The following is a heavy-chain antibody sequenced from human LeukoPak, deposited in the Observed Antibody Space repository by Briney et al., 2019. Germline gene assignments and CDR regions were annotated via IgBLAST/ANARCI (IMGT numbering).Heavy chain of an antibody. CDR3: ARGRYFDIDY. CDR1: GYTFTGYY. V-gene: IGHV1-2*02. Sequence: RASVKVSCKASGYTFTGYYMHWVRQAPGQGLEWMGWINPNSGGTNYAQKFQGRVTMTRDTSISTAYMELSSLRSEDTAVYYCARGRYFDIDYWGQGTLVTVSS. CDR2: INPNSGGT. J-gene: IGHJ4*02. D-gene: IGHD3-9*01.